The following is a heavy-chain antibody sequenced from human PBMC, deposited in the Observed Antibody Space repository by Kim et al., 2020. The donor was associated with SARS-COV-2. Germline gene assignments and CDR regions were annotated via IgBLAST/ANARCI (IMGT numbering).Heavy chain of an antibody. J-gene: IGHJ4*02. D-gene: IGHD6-19*01. CDR3: ARGWQRKPGIAVTYYFDY. Sequence: KGRFTISRDNAKNSLYLQMNSLRAEDTAVYYCARGWQRKPGIAVTYYFDYWGQGTLVTVSS. V-gene: IGHV3-11*05.